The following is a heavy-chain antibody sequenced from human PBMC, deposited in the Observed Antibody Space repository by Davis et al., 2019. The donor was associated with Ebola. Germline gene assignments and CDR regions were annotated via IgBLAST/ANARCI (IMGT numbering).Heavy chain of an antibody. CDR2: IKSNSVGGTT. Sequence: PGGSLRLSCAGSGFTFTNAWMSWVRQAPGKGLQWVGRIKSNSVGGTTDFAAPVKGRFTISRDDSKNTVYLQMNSLKTEDTAVYYCTTSGIWGHDYWGQGTLVTVSS. J-gene: IGHJ4*02. CDR1: GFTFTNAW. D-gene: IGHD3-16*01. CDR3: TTSGIWGHDY. V-gene: IGHV3-15*01.